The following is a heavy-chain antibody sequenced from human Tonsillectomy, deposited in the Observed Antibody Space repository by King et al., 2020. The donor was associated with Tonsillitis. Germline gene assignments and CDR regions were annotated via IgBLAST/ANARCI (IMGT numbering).Heavy chain of an antibody. CDR2: ISDSGGST. D-gene: IGHD5-18*01. CDR1: GFTFSNYA. CDR3: ARDSYGYRAVFDY. Sequence: VQLVESGGGLVQPGGFLRLSCAASGFTFSNYAMSWVRQAPGKGLEWVSAISDSGGSTYYADSVKGRFTISRDNSKNTLYLQMSSLRADDTAVYYCARDSYGYRAVFDYWGQGALVTVSS. V-gene: IGHV3-23*04. J-gene: IGHJ4*02.